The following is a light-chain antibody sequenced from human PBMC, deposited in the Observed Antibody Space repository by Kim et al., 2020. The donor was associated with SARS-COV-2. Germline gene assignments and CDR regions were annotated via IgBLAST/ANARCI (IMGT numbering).Light chain of an antibody. CDR1: NVGSKN. Sequence: SYELTQPLSVSVALGQTARITCGGNNVGSKNVHWYQQMPGQAPVLVIYRDSNRPSGIPERFSGSNSGNTATLTISRAQVGDEADYYCQVWDSSTGVFGGGTQLTVL. J-gene: IGLJ2*01. CDR3: QVWDSSTGV. CDR2: RDS. V-gene: IGLV3-9*01.